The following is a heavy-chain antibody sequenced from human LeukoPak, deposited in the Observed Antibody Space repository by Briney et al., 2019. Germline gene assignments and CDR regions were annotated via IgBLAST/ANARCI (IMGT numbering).Heavy chain of an antibody. J-gene: IGHJ3*02. Sequence: GGSLRLSCAASEFTFTAYSMNWVRQAPGKGLEWVSSISTTSDYIYYANSVKGRFTISRDNAKNSLFLQMNSLRAEDTAVYYCARDLTVGSTSDAFDIWGQGTMVTVSS. CDR1: EFTFTAYS. CDR3: ARDLTVGSTSDAFDI. CDR2: ISTTSDYI. D-gene: IGHD1-26*01. V-gene: IGHV3-21*01.